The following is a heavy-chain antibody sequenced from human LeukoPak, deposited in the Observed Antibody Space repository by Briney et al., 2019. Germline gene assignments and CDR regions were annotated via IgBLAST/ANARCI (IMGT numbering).Heavy chain of an antibody. CDR3: ARGPLIYGMDV. Sequence: PSGTLSLTCTVSGNSISNYYWSWIRQPPGKGLEWIGYIYYSGSTNYNPSLKSRVTMSVDTSKKQFSLKLNSVTAADTAVYYCARGPLIYGMDVWGQGTTVTVSS. CDR1: GNSISNYY. CDR2: IYYSGST. J-gene: IGHJ6*02. V-gene: IGHV4-59*01.